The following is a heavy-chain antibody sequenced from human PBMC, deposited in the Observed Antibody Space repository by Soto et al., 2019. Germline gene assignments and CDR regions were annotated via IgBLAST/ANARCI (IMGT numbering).Heavy chain of an antibody. CDR2: IYHSGTT. V-gene: IGHV4-4*02. D-gene: IGHD2-15*01. CDR1: GGSISDNW. Sequence: QVQLQESGPGLVKPSGTLSLTCAVAGGSISDNWWSWVRQAPGKGLEWIGEIYHSGTTYYNPSLKGRVIMLVDKSASQISLTLSSVTAADTAVYYCASHVAVPRTRGFDYWGQGALVAVSS. J-gene: IGHJ4*02. CDR3: ASHVAVPRTRGFDY.